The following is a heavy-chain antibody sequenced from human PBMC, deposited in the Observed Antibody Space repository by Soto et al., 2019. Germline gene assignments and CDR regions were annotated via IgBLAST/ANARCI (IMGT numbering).Heavy chain of an antibody. Sequence: KPSETLSLTCAVSGGSISSGGYSWSWIRQPPGKGLEWIGYVYYNGGTNYNPPFKSRVTISVDTSKNQFSLKLNSVTAADTAVYYCARDLWGYCGTDCYPLDVWGQGTTVTVSS. CDR2: VYYNGGT. D-gene: IGHD2-21*02. J-gene: IGHJ6*02. CDR1: GGSISSGGYS. V-gene: IGHV4-61*08. CDR3: ARDLWGYCGTDCYPLDV.